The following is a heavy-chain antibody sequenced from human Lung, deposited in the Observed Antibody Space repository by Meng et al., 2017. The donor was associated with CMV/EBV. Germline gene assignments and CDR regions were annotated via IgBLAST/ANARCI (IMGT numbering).Heavy chain of an antibody. CDR1: GGSISRGDYY. CDR3: ARVLHQDHFDY. CDR2: IYYSGST. Sequence: SXTXSLXCIVSGGSISRGDYYWSWIRQTPGKGLEWIGYIYYSGSTYYNPSLKSRVTISVDTSKNQFSLKLRSVTAADTAVYYCARVLHQDHFDYGGQGTLVTVDS. V-gene: IGHV4-30-4*02. J-gene: IGHJ4*02.